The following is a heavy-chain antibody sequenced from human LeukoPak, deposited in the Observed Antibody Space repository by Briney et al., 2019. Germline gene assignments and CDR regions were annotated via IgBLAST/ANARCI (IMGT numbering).Heavy chain of an antibody. J-gene: IGHJ4*02. CDR1: GFTFSSYA. Sequence: PGGSLRLSCAGSGFTFSSYAMSWVRQAPGKGLEWVSRISPTGSTTSYADSVKGRFTVSRDNAKNTLYLQVNNLRAEDTAVYYCARGPNSNWSGLDFWGQGTLLTVSS. CDR2: ISPTGSTT. D-gene: IGHD6-6*01. CDR3: ARGPNSNWSGLDF. V-gene: IGHV3-74*01.